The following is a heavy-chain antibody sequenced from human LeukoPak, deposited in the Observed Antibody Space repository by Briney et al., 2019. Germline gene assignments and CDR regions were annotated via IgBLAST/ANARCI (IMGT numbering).Heavy chain of an antibody. J-gene: IGHJ4*02. CDR3: ARAGVRYDTKSHRDY. CDR1: GFTFSSYA. Sequence: PGRSLRLSCAASGFTFSSYAMHWVRQAPGKGLEWVAVISYDGANKYYADSVKGRFTISRDNSKTTLYLQMNSLRPEDTAVYYCARAGVRYDTKSHRDYWGQGTLVTVSS. V-gene: IGHV3-30-3*01. D-gene: IGHD3-22*01. CDR2: ISYDGANK.